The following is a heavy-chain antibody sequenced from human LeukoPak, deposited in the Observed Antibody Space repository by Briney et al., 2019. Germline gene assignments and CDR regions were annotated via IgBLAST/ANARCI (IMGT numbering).Heavy chain of an antibody. CDR3: ARDRGYDSSGYSPYFDY. CDR1: GFTFSSYE. D-gene: IGHD3-22*01. Sequence: GGSLRLSCAASGFTFSSYEMNWVRQAPGKRLEWVSYISSSGSTIYYADSVKGRFTISRDNAKNSLYLQMNSLRAEDTAVYYCARDRGYDSSGYSPYFDYWGQGTLVTVSS. V-gene: IGHV3-48*03. CDR2: ISSSGSTI. J-gene: IGHJ4*02.